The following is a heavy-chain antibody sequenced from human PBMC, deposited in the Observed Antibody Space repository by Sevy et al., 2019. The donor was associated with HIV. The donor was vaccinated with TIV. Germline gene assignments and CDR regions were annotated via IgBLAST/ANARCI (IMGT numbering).Heavy chain of an antibody. Sequence: GGSLRLSCTASGFNFGDYAMSWCRQAPGKGLEWIGFIRSKTYGGTTEYAASVKGRFTISRDDSNSIASLQMNSLKTEDTAVYYCARVRGTLSPYYHFGMDVWGQGTTVTVSS. V-gene: IGHV3-49*03. J-gene: IGHJ6*02. CDR1: GFNFGDYA. CDR3: ARVRGTLSPYYHFGMDV. D-gene: IGHD3-3*02. CDR2: IRSKTYGGTT.